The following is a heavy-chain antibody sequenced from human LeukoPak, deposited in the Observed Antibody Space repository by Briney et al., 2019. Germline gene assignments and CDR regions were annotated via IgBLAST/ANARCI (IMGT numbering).Heavy chain of an antibody. CDR1: GGSISSYY. J-gene: IGHJ4*02. V-gene: IGHV4-59*08. CDR2: IYYSGST. CDR3: ARQLDYYGSGSYYPYFDY. D-gene: IGHD3-10*01. Sequence: SETLSLTCTVFGGSISSYYWSWIRQPPGKGLEWIGYIYYSGSTNYNPSLKSRVTISVDTSKNQFSLKLSSVTAADTAVYYCARQLDYYGSGSYYPYFDYWGQGTLVTVSS.